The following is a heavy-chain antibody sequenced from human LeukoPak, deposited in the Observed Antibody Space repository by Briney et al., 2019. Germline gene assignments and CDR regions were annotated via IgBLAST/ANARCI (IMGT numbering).Heavy chain of an antibody. Sequence: ASVKVSCKVSGYTLTELSMHWVRQAPGKGLGWMGGFDPEDGETIYAQKFQGRVTMTEDTSTDTAYMELSSLRSEDTAVYYCATVNHYDSSVLPYWGQGTLVTVSS. J-gene: IGHJ4*02. V-gene: IGHV1-24*01. CDR1: GYTLTELS. CDR2: FDPEDGET. D-gene: IGHD3-22*01. CDR3: ATVNHYDSSVLPY.